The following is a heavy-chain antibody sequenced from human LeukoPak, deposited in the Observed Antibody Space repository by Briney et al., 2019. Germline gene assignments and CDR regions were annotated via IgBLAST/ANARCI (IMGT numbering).Heavy chain of an antibody. V-gene: IGHV3-30*04. J-gene: IGHJ4*02. Sequence: GRSLRLSCAASGFTFSSYAMHWVRQAPGKGLEWVAVISYDGSNKYYADSVKGRFTISRDNSKNTLYLQMNSLRAEDTAVYYCARVQAGGIAVAGTFDYWGQGTLVTVSS. CDR3: ARVQAGGIAVAGTFDY. CDR2: ISYDGSNK. D-gene: IGHD6-19*01. CDR1: GFTFSSYA.